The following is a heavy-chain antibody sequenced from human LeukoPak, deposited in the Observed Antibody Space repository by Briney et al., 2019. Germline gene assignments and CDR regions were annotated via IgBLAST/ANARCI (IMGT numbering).Heavy chain of an antibody. Sequence: GGSLRLSCTASGFTFGDYAMSWVRQAPGKGLEWVGFIRSKAYGGTTEHAASVKGRFTISRDDSKSIAYLQMNSLKTEDTAVYYCTRDFADYGDYYFDYWGQGTLVTVSS. D-gene: IGHD4-17*01. V-gene: IGHV3-49*04. CDR1: GFTFGDYA. CDR2: IRSKAYGGTT. J-gene: IGHJ4*02. CDR3: TRDFADYGDYYFDY.